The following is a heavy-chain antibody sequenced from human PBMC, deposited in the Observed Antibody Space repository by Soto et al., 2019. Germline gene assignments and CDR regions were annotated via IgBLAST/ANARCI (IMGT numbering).Heavy chain of an antibody. CDR2: ISGSGGST. J-gene: IGHJ6*02. CDR1: GFTFSDYA. D-gene: IGHD3-3*01. CDR3: AKGGTIFGAPRYYGMDV. Sequence: PGGSLRLSCAASGFTFSDYAMSWVRQAPGKGLEWVSAISGSGGSTYYADSVKGRFTISRDNSKNTLYLQMNSLRAEDTAVYYCAKGGTIFGAPRYYGMDVWGQGTTVTVSS. V-gene: IGHV3-23*01.